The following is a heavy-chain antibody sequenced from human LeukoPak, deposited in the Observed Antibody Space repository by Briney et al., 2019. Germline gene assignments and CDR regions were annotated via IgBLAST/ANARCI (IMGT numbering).Heavy chain of an antibody. Sequence: GGSLRLSCAASGFTFSSYSMNWVRQAPGKGLEWVSSISSSSYIYYADSVKGRFTISRDNAKNSLYLQMNSLRAEDTAVYYCARDYYGSGSYYNGASGYWGQGTLVTVSS. CDR1: GFTFSSYS. CDR2: ISSSSYI. J-gene: IGHJ4*02. V-gene: IGHV3-21*01. D-gene: IGHD3-10*01. CDR3: ARDYYGSGSYYNGASGY.